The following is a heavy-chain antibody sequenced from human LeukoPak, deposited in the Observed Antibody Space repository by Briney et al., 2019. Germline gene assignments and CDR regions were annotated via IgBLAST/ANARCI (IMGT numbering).Heavy chain of an antibody. V-gene: IGHV3-21*01. D-gene: IGHD1-1*01. Sequence: GGSLRLSCAASGFTFSSYSMNWVRQAPAKGVEWVSSISSSSYIYYADSVKGRFTISRDNAKNSLYLQMNSLRAEDTAVYYCARVVQLERRVDYWGQGTLVTVSS. CDR3: ARVVQLERRVDY. J-gene: IGHJ4*02. CDR1: GFTFSSYS. CDR2: ISSSSYI.